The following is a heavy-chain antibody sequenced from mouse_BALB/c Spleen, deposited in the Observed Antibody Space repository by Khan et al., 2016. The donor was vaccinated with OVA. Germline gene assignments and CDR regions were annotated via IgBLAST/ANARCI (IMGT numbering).Heavy chain of an antibody. CDR3: AREGYRYDGAWFAY. Sequence: VHVKQSGPELVKPGASMKISCKASGYSFTGYTMNWVKQSHGKNLEWIGLINPYNGGTSYNQKFKGKATLTVDQSSSTAYMELLSLTSEDSAVYYCAREGYRYDGAWFAYWGQGTLVTVSA. CDR1: GYSFTGYT. V-gene: IGHV1-18*01. J-gene: IGHJ3*01. CDR2: INPYNGGT. D-gene: IGHD2-14*01.